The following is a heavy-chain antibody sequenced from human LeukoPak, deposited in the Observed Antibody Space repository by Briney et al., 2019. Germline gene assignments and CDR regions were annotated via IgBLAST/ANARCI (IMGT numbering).Heavy chain of an antibody. Sequence: TSETLSLTCAVYGGSFSGYYWSWIRQPPGKGLEWIGEINHSGSTNYNPSLKSRVTISVDTSKNQFSLKLSSVTAADTAVYYCARERGRGRDSPWFDYWGQGTLVTVSS. CDR1: GGSFSGYY. CDR2: INHSGST. V-gene: IGHV4-34*01. D-gene: IGHD1-26*01. J-gene: IGHJ4*02. CDR3: ARERGRGRDSPWFDY.